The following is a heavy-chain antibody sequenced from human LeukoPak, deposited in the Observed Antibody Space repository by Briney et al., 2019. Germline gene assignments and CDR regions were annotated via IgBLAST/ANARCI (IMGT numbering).Heavy chain of an antibody. Sequence: ASVKVSCKASGYTFTSYDISWVRQATGQGLEWMGWISAYNGNTNYAQKLQGRVTMTTDTSTSTAYMELRSLRSDDTAVYYCARETMVRGVYDYWGQGTLVTVSS. CDR2: ISAYNGNT. D-gene: IGHD3-10*01. CDR3: ARETMVRGVYDY. CDR1: GYTFTSYD. J-gene: IGHJ4*02. V-gene: IGHV1-18*01.